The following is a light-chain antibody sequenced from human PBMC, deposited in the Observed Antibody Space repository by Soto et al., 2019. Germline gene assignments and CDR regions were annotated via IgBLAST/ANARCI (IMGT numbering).Light chain of an antibody. Sequence: DIQITQSPSSLSASVGDRVTITCRASQDISNYLAWYQQKPVKPPKVLIYAASTLQSGVPSRFSGSGSGTDFTLTISSLQPEDVATYYCQKYNSAPPTFGQGTKVDI. CDR3: QKYNSAPPT. CDR2: AAS. J-gene: IGKJ1*01. CDR1: QDISNY. V-gene: IGKV1-27*01.